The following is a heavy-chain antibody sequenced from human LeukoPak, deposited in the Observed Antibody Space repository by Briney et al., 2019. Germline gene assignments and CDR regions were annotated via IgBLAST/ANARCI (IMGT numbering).Heavy chain of an antibody. CDR1: GYTFTNYY. CDR3: ARRSPAYCGGDCYLDC. Sequence: AASVKVSCKASGYTFTNYYLFWVRQAPGRGLEWMGVINPSGGSTSYAQKFQGRVTMTRDTSTSTVYMELSSLRSEDTAVYYCARRSPAYCGGDCYLDCWGQGTLVTVSS. D-gene: IGHD2-21*02. V-gene: IGHV1-46*01. CDR2: INPSGGST. J-gene: IGHJ4*02.